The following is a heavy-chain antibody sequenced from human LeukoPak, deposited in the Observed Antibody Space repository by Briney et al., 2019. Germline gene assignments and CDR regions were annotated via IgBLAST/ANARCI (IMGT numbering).Heavy chain of an antibody. V-gene: IGHV1-69*13. Sequence: SVKVSCKASGGTFSSYAISWVRQAPGQGLEWMGGIIPIFGTANYAQKFQGRVTITADESTSTAYMELSSLRSEDTAVYYCALGVHRGSWDWFDPWGQGTLVTVSS. CDR1: GGTFSSYA. J-gene: IGHJ5*02. D-gene: IGHD3-16*01. CDR2: IIPIFGTA. CDR3: ALGVHRGSWDWFDP.